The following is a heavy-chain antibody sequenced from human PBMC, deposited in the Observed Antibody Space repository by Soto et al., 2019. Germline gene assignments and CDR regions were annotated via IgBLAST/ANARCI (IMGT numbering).Heavy chain of an antibody. CDR1: GFTFSDYW. J-gene: IGHJ4*02. V-gene: IGHV3-7*05. Sequence: EVQLVESGGGLVQPGGSLRLSCAASGFTFSDYWMSWVRQAPGKGLECVANIKTDGSEKYYVDPVKGRFTISRDNAKNSLYLQMSSLRAEDTAVYYCASSMGRGGNDYWGPGPRVAVSS. CDR2: IKTDGSEK. D-gene: IGHD3-10*01. CDR3: ASSMGRGGNDY.